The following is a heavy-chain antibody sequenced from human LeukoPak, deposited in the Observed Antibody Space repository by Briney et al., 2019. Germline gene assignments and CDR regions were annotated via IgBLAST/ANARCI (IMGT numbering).Heavy chain of an antibody. CDR3: ARVSRSLAGIAAAEFDY. J-gene: IGHJ4*02. CDR2: ISYDGSNK. CDR1: GFTFSSYA. D-gene: IGHD6-13*01. V-gene: IGHV3-30-3*01. Sequence: GGSLRLSCAASGFTFSSYAMHWVRQAPGKGLEWVAVISYDGSNKYYADSVKGRFTISRDNSKNTLYLQMNSLRAEDTAVYYCARVSRSLAGIAAAEFDYWGQGTLVTVSS.